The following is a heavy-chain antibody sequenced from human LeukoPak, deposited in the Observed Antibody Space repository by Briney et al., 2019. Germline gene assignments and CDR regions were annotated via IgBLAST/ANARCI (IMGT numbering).Heavy chain of an antibody. J-gene: IGHJ5*02. Sequence: SETLSLTCAVYGGSFSGCYWSWIRQPPGKGLEWIGEINHSGSTNYNPSLKSRVTISVDTSKNQFSLKLSSVTAADTAVYYCARVKVYCSSTSCPLGWFDPWGQGTLVTVSS. CDR3: ARVKVYCSSTSCPLGWFDP. V-gene: IGHV4-34*01. CDR1: GGSFSGCY. D-gene: IGHD2-2*01. CDR2: INHSGST.